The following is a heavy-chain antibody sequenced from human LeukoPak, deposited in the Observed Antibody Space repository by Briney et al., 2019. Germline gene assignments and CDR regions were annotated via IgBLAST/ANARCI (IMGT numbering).Heavy chain of an antibody. D-gene: IGHD5-12*01. Sequence: APVNVSCTASGYTFTIYAMNWVRQAPGQGLEWMGWINTNTGNPTYAQGFTGRFVFSLDTSVSTAYLQISSLKAEDTAVYYCARVYSGYDDSYYYYGMDVWGQGTTVTVSS. CDR2: INTNTGNP. V-gene: IGHV7-4-1*02. CDR1: GYTFTIYA. J-gene: IGHJ6*02. CDR3: ARVYSGYDDSYYYYGMDV.